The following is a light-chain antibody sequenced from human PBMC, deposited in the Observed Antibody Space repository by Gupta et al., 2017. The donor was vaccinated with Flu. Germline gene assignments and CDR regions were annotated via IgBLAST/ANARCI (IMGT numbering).Light chain of an antibody. Sequence: PGERVTVSCRASQRVSSRYLAWYQQKPGQPPRLLIYGASARAAAVPDRFSGSGSETDFTLTISGLEPEDFAVYYCQQYATSPWTFGQGTKLEI. V-gene: IGKV3-20*01. J-gene: IGKJ2*01. CDR1: QRVSSRY. CDR3: QQYATSPWT. CDR2: GAS.